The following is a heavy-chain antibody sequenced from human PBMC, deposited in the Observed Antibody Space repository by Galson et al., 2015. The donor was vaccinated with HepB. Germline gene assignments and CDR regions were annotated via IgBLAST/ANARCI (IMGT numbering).Heavy chain of an antibody. Sequence: SLRLSCAASGFTFSGYAMSWVRQAPGKGLEWVSGITGSGDITYYGGSVKGRFTISRDSSKNMLYLQMNSLRPEDTAIYYCASRPVVKVAVPWDYWGQGTLVTVSS. D-gene: IGHD2-15*01. CDR2: ITGSGDIT. CDR3: ASRPVVKVAVPWDY. V-gene: IGHV3-23*01. CDR1: GFTFSGYA. J-gene: IGHJ4*02.